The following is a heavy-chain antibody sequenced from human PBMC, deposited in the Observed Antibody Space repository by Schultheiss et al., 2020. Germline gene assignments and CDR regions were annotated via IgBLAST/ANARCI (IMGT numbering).Heavy chain of an antibody. J-gene: IGHJ6*02. CDR3: AKGGISSSWYGRARDI. Sequence: SLRLSCSASGFTVTTNYMTWVRQAPGKGLEWVSRAANHADSVRGRFTIARDYSKNTLYLQMNSLRAEDTAVYYCAKGGISSSWYGRARDIWGQGTTVTVS. CDR2: RAA. CDR1: GFTVTTNY. V-gene: IGHV3-53*01. D-gene: IGHD6-13*01.